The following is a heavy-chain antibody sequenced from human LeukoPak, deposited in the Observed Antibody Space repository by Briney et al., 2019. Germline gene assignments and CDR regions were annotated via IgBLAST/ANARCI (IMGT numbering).Heavy chain of an antibody. D-gene: IGHD3-3*01. CDR1: GFNFASNW. V-gene: IGHV3-74*01. Sequence: GGSLRLSCAASGFNFASNWMHWVRQTPGKGLMWVSRINSGGSGTSYVDSVEGRFTISRDNAKNTLYLQMDSLRAEDTAVYYCARDRAWNYFDYWGQGTLVTVSS. CDR2: INSGGSGT. CDR3: ARDRAWNYFDY. J-gene: IGHJ4*02.